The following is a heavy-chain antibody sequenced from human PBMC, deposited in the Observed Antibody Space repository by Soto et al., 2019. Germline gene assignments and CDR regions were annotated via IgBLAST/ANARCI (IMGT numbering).Heavy chain of an antibody. V-gene: IGHV3-49*03. J-gene: IGHJ6*02. CDR1: GFTFGDYT. D-gene: IGHD4-17*01. CDR2: IRSKAYGGTT. CDR3: ARDVASYDYGDFYGMDV. Sequence: GGSLRLSCTASGFTFGDYTMAWFRQAPGGGLEWVSFIRSKAYGGTTEYAASVKGRFTISRDDSKSIAYLQMNRLQSEDTAVYYCARDVASYDYGDFYGMDVWGQGTTVTVSS.